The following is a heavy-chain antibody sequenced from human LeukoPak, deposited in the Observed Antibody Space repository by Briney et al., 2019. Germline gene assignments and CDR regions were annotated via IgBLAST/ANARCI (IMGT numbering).Heavy chain of an antibody. CDR2: VSYDGSDK. V-gene: IGHV3-30*01. CDR3: AKAHLLDWLLPFDY. D-gene: IGHD3/OR15-3a*01. CDR1: GFTFSSYA. Sequence: GGSLRLSCAASGFTFSSYAMHWVRQAPGKGLEWVALVSYDGSDKYYADSVKGRFTISRDNSKNTLYLQMHSLRGEDTAVYYCAKAHLLDWLLPFDYWGQGTLVTVSS. J-gene: IGHJ4*02.